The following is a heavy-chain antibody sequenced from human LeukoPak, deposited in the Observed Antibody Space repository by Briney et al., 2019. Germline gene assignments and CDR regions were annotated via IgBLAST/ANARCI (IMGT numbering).Heavy chain of an antibody. J-gene: IGHJ3*01. Sequence: GASVKVSCKASGYTFTSYGISWVRQAPGQGLEWMGWISAYNGNTNYAQKLQGRVTMTTDTSTSTAYMELRSLRSDDTAVYYCAKGSLIVVITLDALDVWGQGAMVTVSS. D-gene: IGHD3-22*01. CDR2: ISAYNGNT. CDR3: AKGSLIVVITLDALDV. CDR1: GYTFTSYG. V-gene: IGHV1-18*01.